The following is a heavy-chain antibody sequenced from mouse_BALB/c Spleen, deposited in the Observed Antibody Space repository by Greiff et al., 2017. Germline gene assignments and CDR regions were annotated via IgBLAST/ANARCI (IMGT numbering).Heavy chain of an antibody. CDR2: IDPETGGT. Sequence: VKLMESGAELVRPGASVTLSCKASGYTFTDYEMHWVKQTPVHGLEWIGAIDPETGGTAYNQKFKGKATLTADKSSSTAYMELRSLTSEDSAVYYCTRGNWADYWGQGTTLTVSS. V-gene: IGHV1-15*01. D-gene: IGHD4-1*01. CDR1: GYTFTDYE. CDR3: TRGNWADY. J-gene: IGHJ2*01.